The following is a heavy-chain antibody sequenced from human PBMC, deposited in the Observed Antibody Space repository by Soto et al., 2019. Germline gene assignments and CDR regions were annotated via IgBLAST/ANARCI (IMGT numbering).Heavy chain of an antibody. CDR2: TYYRSKWYN. J-gene: IGHJ4*02. CDR1: GDSVSSNSAA. V-gene: IGHV6-1*01. Sequence: SQTLSLTCAISGDSVSSNSAAWNWIRQSPSRGLEWLGRTYYRSKWYNDYAVSVKSRITINPDTSKNQFSLQLNSVTPEDTAVYYCARGVVVVAATNPHFDYWGQGTLVTVSS. CDR3: ARGVVVVAATNPHFDY. D-gene: IGHD2-15*01.